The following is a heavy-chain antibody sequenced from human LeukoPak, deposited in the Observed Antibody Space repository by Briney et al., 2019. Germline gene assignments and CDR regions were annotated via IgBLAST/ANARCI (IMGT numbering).Heavy chain of an antibody. CDR3: ARENYYDSSGYYDVLDY. CDR2: IWYDGSNK. Sequence: GRSLRLSCAASGFTFSSYGMHWVCQAPGKGLEWVAVIWYDGSNKYYADSVKGRFTISRDNSKNTLYLQMNSLRAEDTAVYYCARENYYDSSGYYDVLDYWGQGTLVTVSS. CDR1: GFTFSSYG. J-gene: IGHJ4*02. D-gene: IGHD3-22*01. V-gene: IGHV3-33*01.